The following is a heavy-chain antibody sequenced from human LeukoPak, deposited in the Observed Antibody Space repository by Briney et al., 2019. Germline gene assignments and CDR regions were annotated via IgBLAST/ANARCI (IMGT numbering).Heavy chain of an antibody. CDR3: ARGVEGYYDSSGYPPSPTYYFDY. D-gene: IGHD3-22*01. CDR2: ISYDGSNK. Sequence: GRSLRLFCAASGFTFSSYAMHWVRQAPGKGLEWVAVISYDGSNKYYADSVKGRFTISRDNSKNTLYLQMNSLRAEDTAVYYCARGVEGYYDSSGYPPSPTYYFDYWGQGTLVTVSS. CDR1: GFTFSSYA. V-gene: IGHV3-30*04. J-gene: IGHJ4*02.